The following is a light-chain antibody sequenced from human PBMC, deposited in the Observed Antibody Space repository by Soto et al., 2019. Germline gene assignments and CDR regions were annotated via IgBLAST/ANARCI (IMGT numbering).Light chain of an antibody. CDR3: QQYNRWPLT. Sequence: EIVITQSPVTLPVSPAALATLSCRASQSVSIDVAWYQQTPGQAPRLLIYGASTMATGIPVRFSGSASGTEFTLTISSLQSEDYAVYYCQQYNRWPLTFGQGTKVDIK. CDR2: GAS. CDR1: QSVSID. J-gene: IGKJ1*01. V-gene: IGKV3-15*01.